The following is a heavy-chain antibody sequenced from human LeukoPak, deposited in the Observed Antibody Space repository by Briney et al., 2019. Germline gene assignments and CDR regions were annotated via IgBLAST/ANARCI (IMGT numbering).Heavy chain of an antibody. CDR2: ISADGGST. CDR3: AKESGKFDY. J-gene: IGHJ4*02. CDR1: GLNFDDSA. Sequence: GGSLRLSCVASGLNFDDSAMHWVRQAPGKALEWVSLISADGGSTFSADYVKGRFSISRDNSKNSLYLQMNSLRSEDTAMYYCAKESGKFDYWGQGTLVAVSS. V-gene: IGHV3-43*02.